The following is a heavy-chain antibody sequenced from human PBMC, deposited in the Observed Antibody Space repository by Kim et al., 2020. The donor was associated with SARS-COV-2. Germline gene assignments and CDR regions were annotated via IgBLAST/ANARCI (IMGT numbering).Heavy chain of an antibody. Sequence: SPSFQGQVTISADKSISTAYLQWSSLKASDTAMYYCARLNFGDDLVHFDYWGQGTLVTVSS. V-gene: IGHV5-51*01. J-gene: IGHJ4*02. CDR3: ARLNFGDDLVHFDY. D-gene: IGHD4-17*01.